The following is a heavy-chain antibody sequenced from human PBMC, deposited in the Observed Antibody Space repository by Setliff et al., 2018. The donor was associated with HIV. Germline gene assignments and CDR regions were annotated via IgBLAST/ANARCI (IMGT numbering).Heavy chain of an antibody. CDR3: ARQLSNSLDH. CDR2: ISPHNGDR. V-gene: IGHV1-2*02. J-gene: IGHJ4*02. D-gene: IGHD1-1*01. Sequence: ASVKVSCKASGYTFTDYFIHWVRQAPGQGLEWMGWISPHNGDRKIPQRFRGRATMTRDTSISTVYMELSGLTSDDTAVYFCARQLSNSLDHWGQGTPVTVS. CDR1: GYTFTDYF.